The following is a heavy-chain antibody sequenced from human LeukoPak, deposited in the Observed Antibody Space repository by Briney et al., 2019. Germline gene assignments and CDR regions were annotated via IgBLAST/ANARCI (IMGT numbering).Heavy chain of an antibody. CDR3: AREVGSFDY. Sequence: GGALRLSCAASGFTLSSYWMSWVRQAPGKGLEWVANIKQDGSEKYYVDSVKGRFTISRDNAKNSLYLQMNSLRVEDTAVYYCAREVGSFDYWGQGTLVTVSA. CDR2: IKQDGSEK. D-gene: IGHD1-26*01. V-gene: IGHV3-7*03. J-gene: IGHJ4*02. CDR1: GFTLSSYW.